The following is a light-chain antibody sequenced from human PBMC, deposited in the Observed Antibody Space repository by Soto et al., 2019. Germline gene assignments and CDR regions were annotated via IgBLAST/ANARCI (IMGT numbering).Light chain of an antibody. CDR2: GAS. J-gene: IGKJ1*01. Sequence: DIQMTQSPSTLSASVGDRVSITCRASRRVSLYLAWYQQKPGKAPKLLIYGASRLASGVPSTFSGDGSGTEFPLTITSLRPDYFATYFCQQYNSQWTFGLVTKGEIK. V-gene: IGKV1-5*03. CDR1: RRVSLY. CDR3: QQYNSQWT.